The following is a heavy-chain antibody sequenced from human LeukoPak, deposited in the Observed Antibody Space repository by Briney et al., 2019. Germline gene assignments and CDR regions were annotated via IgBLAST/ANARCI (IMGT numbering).Heavy chain of an antibody. CDR1: GFTFNTNG. CDR2: IWYDGSNG. CDR3: VKDMGKMYMSAMDL. V-gene: IGHV3-30*02. D-gene: IGHD7-27*01. J-gene: IGHJ6*03. Sequence: GGSLSLSCAASGFTFNTNGMNWVRQAPGEGLEWVSFIWYDGSNGHYPESVKGRFTISRDNSRNMVYLQMNSLRPEDTAVYYCVKDMGKMYMSAMDLWGKGTTVTVSS.